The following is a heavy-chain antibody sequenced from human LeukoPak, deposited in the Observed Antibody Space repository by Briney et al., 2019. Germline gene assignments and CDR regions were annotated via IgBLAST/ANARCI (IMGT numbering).Heavy chain of an antibody. J-gene: IGHJ4*02. CDR1: GFTFSIYW. Sequence: GGSLRLSCAASGFTFSIYWMSWVRQAPGKGLEWVAVISYDGSNKYYADSVKGRFTISRDNSKNTLYLQMNSLRAEDTAVYYCAKEYYYDSSGPAIIDYWGQGTLVTVSS. CDR3: AKEYYYDSSGPAIIDY. D-gene: IGHD3-22*01. CDR2: ISYDGSNK. V-gene: IGHV3-30*18.